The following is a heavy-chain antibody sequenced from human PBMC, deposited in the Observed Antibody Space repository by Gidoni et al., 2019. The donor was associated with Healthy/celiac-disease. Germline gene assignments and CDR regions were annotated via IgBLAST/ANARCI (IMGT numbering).Heavy chain of an antibody. CDR3: ARTYYDYDQGGVDAFDI. V-gene: IGHV4-39*07. D-gene: IGHD3-16*01. Sequence: QLQLQESGPGLVKPSETLSLTCTVSGGSISSSSYYWGWIRQPPGKGLEWIGSIYYSGSTYYNPSLKSRVTISVDTSKNQFSLKLSSVTAADTAVYYCARTYYDYDQGGVDAFDIWGQGTMVTVSS. CDR1: GGSISSSSYY. J-gene: IGHJ3*02. CDR2: IYYSGST.